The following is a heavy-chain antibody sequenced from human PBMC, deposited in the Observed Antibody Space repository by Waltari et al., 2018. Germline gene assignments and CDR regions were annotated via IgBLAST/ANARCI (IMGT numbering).Heavy chain of an antibody. CDR3: ARASTAYGDSYYFDY. V-gene: IGHV4-39*07. CDR1: GGSISSSSYY. J-gene: IGHJ4*02. CDR2: IYYSGST. D-gene: IGHD4-17*01. Sequence: QLQLQESGPGLVKPSETLSLTCTVSGGSISSSSYYWGWIRQPPGKGLEWIGSIYYSGSTSYTPSLKSRVTISVDTSKNQFSLKLSSLRSEGTAVYYCARASTAYGDSYYFDYWGQGTLVTVSS.